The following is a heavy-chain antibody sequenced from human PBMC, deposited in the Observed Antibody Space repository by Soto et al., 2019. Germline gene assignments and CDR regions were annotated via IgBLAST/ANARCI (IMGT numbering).Heavy chain of an antibody. Sequence: SETLSLTCSVSGGSVTSSNNYWTWIRQPPGKGLEHIGYVYYTGSVRYNPSLTIRVTISLDTSQNRFSLRLNSVTAADTAVYYCANSGSVTYSAYGHDSSGPGTLVTVSS. V-gene: IGHV4-61*01. J-gene: IGHJ5*01. CDR1: GGSVTSSNNY. D-gene: IGHD2-21*01. CDR2: VYYTGSV. CDR3: ANSGSVTYSAYGHDS.